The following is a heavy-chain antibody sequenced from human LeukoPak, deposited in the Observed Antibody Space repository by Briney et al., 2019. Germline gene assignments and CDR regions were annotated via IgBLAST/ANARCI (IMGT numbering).Heavy chain of an antibody. Sequence: GAALEISCQGSGSIFTSYCIGGVRPMPGKGLEWMGIIYPGDSDPRYSPSFQGEVTISADKSISTSYLQWSSLKASDTAMYYCAGKDTEGATKYWGQGTLVTVSS. J-gene: IGHJ4*02. V-gene: IGHV5-51*01. CDR2: IYPGDSDP. D-gene: IGHD1-26*01. CDR3: AGKDTEGATKY. CDR1: GSIFTSYC.